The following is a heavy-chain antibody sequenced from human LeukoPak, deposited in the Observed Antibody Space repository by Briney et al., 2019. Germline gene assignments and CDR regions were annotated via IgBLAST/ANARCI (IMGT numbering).Heavy chain of an antibody. V-gene: IGHV4-59*01. Sequence: KASETLSLTCTVSGGSISSYYWSWIRQPPGKGLEWIGYIYYSGSTNYNPSLKSRVTISVDTSKNQFSLKLSSVTAADTAVYYCARRAPGIAAAWADVWGQGTTVTVSS. CDR1: GGSISSYY. CDR3: ARRAPGIAAAWADV. CDR2: IYYSGST. D-gene: IGHD6-13*01. J-gene: IGHJ6*02.